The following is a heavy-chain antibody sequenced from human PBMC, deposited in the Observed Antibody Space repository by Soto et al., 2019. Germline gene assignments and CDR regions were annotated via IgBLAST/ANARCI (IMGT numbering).Heavy chain of an antibody. V-gene: IGHV3-33*01. CDR2: IWYDGSNK. D-gene: IGHD3-22*01. Sequence: QVQLVASGGGVVQPGRSLRLSCAASGFTFSSYGMHWVRQAPGKGLEWVAVIWYDGSNKYYADSVKGRFTISRDNSKNPLYLQMNSLRAEDTAVYYCAREPYYDSSGYYYPYYFDYWGQGSLVTVSS. CDR1: GFTFSSYG. J-gene: IGHJ4*02. CDR3: AREPYYDSSGYYYPYYFDY.